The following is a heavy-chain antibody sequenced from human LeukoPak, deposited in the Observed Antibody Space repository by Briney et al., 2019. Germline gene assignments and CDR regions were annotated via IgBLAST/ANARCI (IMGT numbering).Heavy chain of an antibody. J-gene: IGHJ4*02. CDR2: INHSGST. Sequence: SETLSLTCAVYGGSFSGYYWSWIRQPPGKGLEWIGEINHSGSTNYNPSFKSRGTISVDTSKNQFSLQLSSVTAADTAVYYCARGNYYGSGSYRVPPFDYWGQGTLVTVSS. V-gene: IGHV4-34*01. CDR3: ARGNYYGSGSYRVPPFDY. D-gene: IGHD3-10*01. CDR1: GGSFSGYY.